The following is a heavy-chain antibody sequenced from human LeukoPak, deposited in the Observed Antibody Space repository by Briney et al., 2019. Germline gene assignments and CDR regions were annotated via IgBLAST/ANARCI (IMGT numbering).Heavy chain of an antibody. D-gene: IGHD4-17*01. J-gene: IGHJ4*02. Sequence: PGGSLRLSCAASGFTFSNYAMSWVRQAPGKGLEWVSSISNTDGSTYYADSVKGRFTISRDNAKNSLYLQMNSLRDEDTAVYYCATPSTVTTFPPNWGQGTLVTVSS. V-gene: IGHV3-23*01. CDR3: ATPSTVTTFPPN. CDR1: GFTFSNYA. CDR2: ISNTDGST.